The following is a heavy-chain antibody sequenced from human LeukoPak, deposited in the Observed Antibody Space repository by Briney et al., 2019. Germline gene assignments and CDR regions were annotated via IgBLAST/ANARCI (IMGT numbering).Heavy chain of an antibody. CDR1: GLTLSGYW. D-gene: IGHD1/OR15-1a*01. Sequence: GGSLRLSCSAPGLTLSGYWMHWVRQIPGKGLVWVSRIDSDGSGTSYADSVKGRFTISRDDVKNMLYLQMNSLRVEDTGLYYCSTVEHFWGQGTLVTVSS. V-gene: IGHV3-74*01. CDR2: IDSDGSGT. CDR3: STVEHF. J-gene: IGHJ4*02.